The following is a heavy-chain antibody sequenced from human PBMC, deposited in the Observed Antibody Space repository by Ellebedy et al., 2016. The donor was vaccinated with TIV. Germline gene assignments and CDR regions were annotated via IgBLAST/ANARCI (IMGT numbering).Heavy chain of an antibody. J-gene: IGHJ4*02. V-gene: IGHV3-53*01. D-gene: IGHD2-15*01. Sequence: LSLTCAASGFTVSSTYMGWVRQAPGKGLDWVSVIYSGGSTYYADPVKGRFTISRDNSKNTLFLQMNSLRAEDTAVYYCGTPGGYVSGFGQWGQGTLVIVSS. CDR2: IYSGGST. CDR1: GFTVSSTY. CDR3: GTPGGYVSGFGQ.